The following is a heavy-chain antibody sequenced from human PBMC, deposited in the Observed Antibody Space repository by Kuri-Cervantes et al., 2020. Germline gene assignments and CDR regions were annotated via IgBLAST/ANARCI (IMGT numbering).Heavy chain of an antibody. CDR1: GFTFSSYG. D-gene: IGHD1-1*01. J-gene: IGHJ3*02. CDR2: IWYDGSNK. V-gene: IGHV3-33*01. CDR3: ARVNVNDALDI. Sequence: GESLKISCAASGFTFSSYGMHWVRQAPGKGLEWVAVIWYDGSNKYYADSVKGRFTISRDNSKNTLYLQMNSLRAEDTAVYYCARVNVNDALDIWAQGTMVTVSS.